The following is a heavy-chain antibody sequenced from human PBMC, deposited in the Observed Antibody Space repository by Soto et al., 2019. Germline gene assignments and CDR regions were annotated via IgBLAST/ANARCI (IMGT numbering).Heavy chain of an antibody. J-gene: IGHJ6*03. V-gene: IGHV3-23*01. CDR3: AKKSGPIATTPFYYYYYMDV. D-gene: IGHD1-26*01. CDR1: GFTFSSYG. CDR2: IGGSGGST. Sequence: ELQLLESGGGLVQPGGSLRLSCAASGFTFSSYGMTWVRQAPGKGLEWVSTIGGSGGSTHYTDSVKGRFNISRDNSKNTLYLQMNSLRAEDTAVYYCAKKSGPIATTPFYYYYYMDVWGKGTTVTVSS.